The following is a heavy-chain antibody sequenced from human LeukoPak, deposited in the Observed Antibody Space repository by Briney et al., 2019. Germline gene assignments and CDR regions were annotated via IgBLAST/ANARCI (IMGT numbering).Heavy chain of an antibody. J-gene: IGHJ4*02. CDR1: GFTFSTYA. D-gene: IGHD6-13*01. CDR2: ISGSGGST. Sequence: GGSLRLSCAASGFTFSTYAMSWVRQAPGKGLEWVSAISGSGGSTYYADSVKGRFTISRNNSKNTLYLQMTSLRAEDTSIYFCAKALEQETVIALDSWGQGTLVTVSS. CDR3: AKALEQETVIALDS. V-gene: IGHV3-23*01.